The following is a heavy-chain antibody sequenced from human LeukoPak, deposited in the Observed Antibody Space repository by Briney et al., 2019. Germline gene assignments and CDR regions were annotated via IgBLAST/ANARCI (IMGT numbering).Heavy chain of an antibody. CDR3: ARVADYSSSWGVDY. CDR1: GASISSSNF. CDR2: IYHSGSA. D-gene: IGHD6-13*01. Sequence: PSETLSLTCAVSGASISSSNFWSWVRPPPGKGLEWLGQIYHSGSANYDPSLKSRVTISVDKSKNQFSLKLSSVTAADTAVYYCARVADYSSSWGVDYWGQGTLVTVSS. V-gene: IGHV4-4*02. J-gene: IGHJ4*02.